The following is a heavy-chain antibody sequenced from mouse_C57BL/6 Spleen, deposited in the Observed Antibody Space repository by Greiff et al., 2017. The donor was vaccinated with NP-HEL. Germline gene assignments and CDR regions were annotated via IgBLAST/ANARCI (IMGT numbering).Heavy chain of an antibody. D-gene: IGHD2-1*01. CDR3: ARRGHGNDWFAY. Sequence: QVQLQQPGAELVKPGASVKMSCKASGYTFTSYWITWVKQRPGQGLEWIGDIYPGSGSTNYNEKFKSKATLTVDTSSSTAYMQLSSLTSEDSAVYYCARRGHGNDWFAYWGQGTLVTVSA. CDR2: IYPGSGST. CDR1: GYTFTSYW. V-gene: IGHV1-55*01. J-gene: IGHJ3*01.